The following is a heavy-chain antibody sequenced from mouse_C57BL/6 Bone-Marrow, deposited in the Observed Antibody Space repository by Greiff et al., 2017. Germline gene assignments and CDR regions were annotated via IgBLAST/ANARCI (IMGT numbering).Heavy chain of an antibody. CDR1: GDSITSGY. V-gene: IGHV3-8*02. CDR3: ARESYGKSFAY. Sequence: EVKVVESGPSLVKPSQTLSLTCSVTGDSITSGYWNWIRKFPGNKLEYMGYISSSGSTYYNPSLKSRISITRDTSTNQYYLQLNSVTTEDTATYYCARESYGKSFAYWGQGTLVTVSA. J-gene: IGHJ3*01. CDR2: ISSSGST. D-gene: IGHD2-1*01.